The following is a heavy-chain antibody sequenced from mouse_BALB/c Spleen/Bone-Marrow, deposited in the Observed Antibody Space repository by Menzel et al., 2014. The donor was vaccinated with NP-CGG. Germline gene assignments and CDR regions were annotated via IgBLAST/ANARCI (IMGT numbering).Heavy chain of an antibody. CDR2: ILPGSGST. CDR1: GYTFSSYW. V-gene: IGHV1-9*01. J-gene: IGHJ4*01. Sequence: VQLQQSGAELMKPGASVKISCKATGYTFSSYWIERVKQRPGHGLEWIGEILPGSGSTNYNEKFKGKATFTADTSSNTAYMQLSSLTSEDSAVYYCATGGSPMDYWGQGTSVTVSS. CDR3: ATGGSPMDY. D-gene: IGHD1-1*02.